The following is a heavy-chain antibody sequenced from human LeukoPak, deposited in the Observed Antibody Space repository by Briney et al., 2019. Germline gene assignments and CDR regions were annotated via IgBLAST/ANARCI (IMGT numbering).Heavy chain of an antibody. V-gene: IGHV1-46*01. CDR3: ARNVGSGLDY. CDR1: GYTFSDYY. J-gene: IGHJ4*02. CDR2: INPSGGST. Sequence: ASVKVSCKASGYTFSDYYIHWVRVAPGQGLEWMGFINPSGGSTSYAQKFQGRVTVTRDTPTSAVYMELSSLRSEDTAMYYCARNVGSGLDYWGQGTLVAVSS. D-gene: IGHD1-26*01.